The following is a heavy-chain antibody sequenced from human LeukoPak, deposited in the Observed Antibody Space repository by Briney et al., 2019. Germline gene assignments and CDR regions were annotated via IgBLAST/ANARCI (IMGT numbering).Heavy chain of an antibody. CDR1: GGSVSSGSYY. V-gene: IGHV4-61*01. Sequence: ASETLSLTCTVSGGSVSSGSYYWSWIRQPPGKGLEWIGYIYYSGSTNYNPSLKSRVTISVDTSKNQFSLKLSSVTAADTAVYYCARARIRGEESAYYYYYYGMDVWGQGTTVTVSS. D-gene: IGHD3-10*01. CDR3: ARARIRGEESAYYYYYYGMDV. CDR2: IYYSGST. J-gene: IGHJ6*02.